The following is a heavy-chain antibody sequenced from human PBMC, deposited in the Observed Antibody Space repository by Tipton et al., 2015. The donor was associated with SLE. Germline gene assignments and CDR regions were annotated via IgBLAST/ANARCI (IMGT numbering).Heavy chain of an antibody. J-gene: IGHJ5*02. V-gene: IGHV4-34*01. CDR3: ARSPPCSSTSCYRNWFDP. D-gene: IGHD2-2*02. Sequence: LRLSCAVYGGSFNTYYWSWIRQPPGKGLEWIGEINHSGTTNYNPSLKSRVTISVDTSKNQFSLKLSSVTAADAAVYYCARSPPCSSTSCYRNWFDPWGQGTLVTVSS. CDR1: GGSFNTYY. CDR2: INHSGTT.